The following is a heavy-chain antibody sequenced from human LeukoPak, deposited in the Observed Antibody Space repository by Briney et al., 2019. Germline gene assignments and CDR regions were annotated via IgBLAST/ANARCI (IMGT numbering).Heavy chain of an antibody. CDR3: ARELGSSWGPGYYGMDV. CDR2: IYYSGST. V-gene: IGHV4-59*06. Sequence: SETLSLTCTVSGGSISSYYWSWIRQHPGKGLEWIGYIYYSGSTYYNPSLKSRVTISVDTSKNQFSLKLSSVTAADTAVYYCARELGSSWGPGYYGMDVWGQGTTVTVSS. CDR1: GGSISSYY. J-gene: IGHJ6*02. D-gene: IGHD6-6*01.